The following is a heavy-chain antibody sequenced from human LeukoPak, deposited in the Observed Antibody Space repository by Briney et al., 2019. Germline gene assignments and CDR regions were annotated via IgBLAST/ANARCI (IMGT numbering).Heavy chain of an antibody. D-gene: IGHD1-26*01. CDR3: ARDSIVAAEYFQH. CDR1: GYTFTSYY. Sequence: ASVKVSCKASGYTFTSYYMHWVRQAPGQGLEWMGXINPSGGSTSYAQKFQGRVTMTRDTSTSTVYMELSSLRSEDTAVYYCARDSIVAAEYFQHWGQGTLVTVSS. V-gene: IGHV1-46*01. J-gene: IGHJ1*01. CDR2: INPSGGST.